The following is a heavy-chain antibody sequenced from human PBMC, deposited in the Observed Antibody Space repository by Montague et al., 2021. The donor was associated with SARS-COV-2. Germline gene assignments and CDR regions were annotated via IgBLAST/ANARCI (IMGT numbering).Heavy chain of an antibody. J-gene: IGHJ4*02. CDR3: ARDKDLYCSGGSCYSLDYYDSSGYSLRGYFDY. V-gene: IGHV3-30-3*01. CDR1: GFTFSSYA. Sequence: SLRLSCAASGFTFSSYAMHWVRQAPGKGLEWVAVISYDGSNQYYXDSXKGRFTISRDNSKNTLYLQMNSLRAEDTAVYYCARDKDLYCSGGSCYSLDYYDSSGYSLRGYFDYWGQGTLVTVSS. CDR2: ISYDGSNQ. D-gene: IGHD2-15*01.